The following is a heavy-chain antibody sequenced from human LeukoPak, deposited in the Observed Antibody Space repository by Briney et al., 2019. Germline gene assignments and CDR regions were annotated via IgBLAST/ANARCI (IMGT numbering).Heavy chain of an antibody. CDR1: GCSLGRSNIY. V-gene: IGHV4-39*01. CDR3: ARHRGGGGYHYMDV. D-gene: IGHD2-21*01. Sequence: SETLSLTCTVSGCSLGRSNIYWGWIRQTPGKGLVWLRTIHHSGYTYNNPFLKSRVTMSVDSSKNQFSLSLSSVTAADTAVYFCARHRGGGGYHYMDVWGKGTTVIVSS. J-gene: IGHJ6*03. CDR2: IHHSGYT.